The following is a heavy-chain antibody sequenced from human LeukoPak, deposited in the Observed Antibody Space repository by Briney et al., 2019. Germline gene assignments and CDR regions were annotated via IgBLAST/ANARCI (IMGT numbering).Heavy chain of an antibody. CDR2: ISGSGGST. D-gene: IGHD2-21*01. CDR3: AKDLGVFHYYFDY. V-gene: IGHV3-23*01. J-gene: IGHJ4*02. CDR1: GFTFSSYA. Sequence: QTGGSLRLSCAASGFTFSSYAMRWVRQAPGKGLEWVSAISGSGGSTYYADSVKGRFTISRDNSKNTLYLQMNSLRAEDTAVYYCAKDLGVFHYYFDYWGQGTLVTVSS.